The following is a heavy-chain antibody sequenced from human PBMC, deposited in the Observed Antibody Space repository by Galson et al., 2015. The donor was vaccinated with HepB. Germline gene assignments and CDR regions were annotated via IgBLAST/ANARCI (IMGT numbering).Heavy chain of an antibody. CDR3: ARIGYYYGSGEEQEYWYFDL. Sequence: SVKVSCKASGYTFTSYGISWVRQAPGQGLEWMGWISAYNGNTNYAQKLQGRVTMTTDTSTSTAYMELRSLRSDDTAVYYCARIGYYYGSGEEQEYWYFDLWGRGTLVTVSS. D-gene: IGHD3-10*01. CDR2: ISAYNGNT. J-gene: IGHJ2*01. CDR1: GYTFTSYG. V-gene: IGHV1-18*01.